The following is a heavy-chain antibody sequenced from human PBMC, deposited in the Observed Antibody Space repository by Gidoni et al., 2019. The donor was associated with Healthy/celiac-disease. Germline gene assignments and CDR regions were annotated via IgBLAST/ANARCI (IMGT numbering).Heavy chain of an antibody. V-gene: IGHV4-4*07. CDR3: ARDFGVPSRYNLAHYGMDV. CDR1: GGSISSYY. D-gene: IGHD3-3*01. Sequence: QVQLQESGPGLVKPSETLSLTCTVSGGSISSYYWSWIRQPAGKGLEWIGRIYTSGSTNYNPSLKSRVTMSVDTSKNQFSLKLSSVTAADTAVYYCARDFGVPSRYNLAHYGMDVWGQGTTVTVSS. CDR2: IYTSGST. J-gene: IGHJ6*02.